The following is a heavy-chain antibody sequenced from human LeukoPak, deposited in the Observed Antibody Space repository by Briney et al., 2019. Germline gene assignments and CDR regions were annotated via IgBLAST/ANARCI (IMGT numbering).Heavy chain of an antibody. D-gene: IGHD6-19*01. CDR2: INHSGST. Sequence: PSETLSLTCAVYGGSFSGYYWSWIRQPPGKGLEWIGEINHSGSTNYNPSLKSRVTISVDTSKNQFPLKLSSVTAADTAVYYCAREQWLAYYFDYWGQGTLVTVSS. CDR1: GGSFSGYY. J-gene: IGHJ4*02. V-gene: IGHV4-34*01. CDR3: AREQWLAYYFDY.